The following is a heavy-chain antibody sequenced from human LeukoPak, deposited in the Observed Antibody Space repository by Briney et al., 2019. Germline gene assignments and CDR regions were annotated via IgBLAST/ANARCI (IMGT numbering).Heavy chain of an antibody. Sequence: GASVKVSCKASGGTFSSYAISWVRQAPGQGLEWMGGIIPIFGTANYAQKFQGRVTITADKSTSTAYMELSSLRSEDTAVYYCAREPIVATKGDYYHYYMDVWGKGTTVTVSS. CDR3: AREPIVATKGDYYHYYMDV. V-gene: IGHV1-69*06. CDR2: IIPIFGTA. D-gene: IGHD5-12*01. CDR1: GGTFSSYA. J-gene: IGHJ6*03.